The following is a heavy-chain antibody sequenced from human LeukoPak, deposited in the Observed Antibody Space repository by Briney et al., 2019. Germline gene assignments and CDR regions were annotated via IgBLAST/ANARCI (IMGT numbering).Heavy chain of an antibody. D-gene: IGHD3-9*01. V-gene: IGHV3-9*01. CDR1: GFTFDDYA. CDR3: AKDRTYYDILTGYSVDGYFDY. Sequence: PGGSLRLSCAASGFTFDDYAMLWVRQAPGKGLEWVSGISWNSGSIGYADSVKGRFTISRDNAKNSLYLQMNSLRAEDTALYYCAKDRTYYDILTGYSVDGYFDYWGQGTLVTVSS. J-gene: IGHJ4*02. CDR2: ISWNSGSI.